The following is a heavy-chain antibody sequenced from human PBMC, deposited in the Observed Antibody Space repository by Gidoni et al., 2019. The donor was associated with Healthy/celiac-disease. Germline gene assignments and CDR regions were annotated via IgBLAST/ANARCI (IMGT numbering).Heavy chain of an antibody. CDR3: AKDLSPVTTFDYLDY. D-gene: IGHD4-4*01. CDR2: ISGSGGST. J-gene: IGHJ4*02. CDR1: GFSFSRYA. V-gene: IGHV3-23*01. Sequence: EVQLLESGGGLVGPGGSLRLSCAASGFSFSRYAISWVRQAPGKGLEWVSAISGSGGSTYYADYVKGRFTISRDNSKNTLYLQMNSLRADDTAVYYCAKDLSPVTTFDYLDYWGQGTLVTVSS.